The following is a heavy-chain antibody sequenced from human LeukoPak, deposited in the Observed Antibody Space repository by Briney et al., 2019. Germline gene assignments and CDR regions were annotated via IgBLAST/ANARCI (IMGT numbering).Heavy chain of an antibody. J-gene: IGHJ4*02. V-gene: IGHV3-30*04. CDR1: GFTFSSYA. D-gene: IGHD6-19*01. CDR3: ARSTGGYSSGWYGRLSDY. CDR2: ISYDGSNK. Sequence: GGSLRLSCAASGFTFSSYAMHWVRQAPGKGLEWVAVISYDGSNKYYADSVKGRFTISRDDSKNTLYLQMNSLRAEDTAVYYCARSTGGYSSGWYGRLSDYWGQGTLVTVSS.